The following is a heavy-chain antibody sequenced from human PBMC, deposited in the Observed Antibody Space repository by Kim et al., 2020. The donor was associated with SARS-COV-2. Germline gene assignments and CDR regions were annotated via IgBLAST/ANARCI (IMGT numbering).Heavy chain of an antibody. V-gene: IGHV3-23*01. CDR1: GFTFSASV. CDR3: AKDHQWSFDY. CDR2: ITGSGGST. D-gene: IGHD2-15*01. J-gene: IGHJ4*02. Sequence: GGSLRLSCAASGFTFSASVMRWVRQAPGKGLEWVSTITGSGGSTFYADSVKGRFTISRDNPKNTLYLQMKSLRAEDTAVYYCAKDHQWSFDYWGRGPLVTGSS.